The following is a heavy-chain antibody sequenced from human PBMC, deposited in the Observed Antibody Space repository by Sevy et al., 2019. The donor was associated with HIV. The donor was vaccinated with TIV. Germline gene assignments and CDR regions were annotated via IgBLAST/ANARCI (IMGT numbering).Heavy chain of an antibody. CDR1: GGTFSSYA. J-gene: IGHJ6*03. CDR2: IIPIFGTA. V-gene: IGHV1-69*06. Sequence: ASVKVSCKASGGTFSSYAISWVRQAPGQGLEWMGGIIPIFGTANYAQKFQGRVTITADKSTSTAYMELSSLRSEDTAVYYCASHNNFYYYGSGSAYYYYMDVWGKGTTVTVSS. CDR3: ASHNNFYYYGSGSAYYYYMDV. D-gene: IGHD3-10*01.